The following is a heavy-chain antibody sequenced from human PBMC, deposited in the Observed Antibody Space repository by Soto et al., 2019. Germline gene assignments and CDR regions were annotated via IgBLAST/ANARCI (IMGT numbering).Heavy chain of an antibody. CDR1: GGSISSYY. J-gene: IGHJ4*02. Sequence: QVQLQESGPGLVKPSETLSLTCTVSGGSISSYYWSWIRQPPGKGLERIGYIYYSGSTNYNPSLKSRVTISVDTSKNQFSLKLSSVTAADTAVYYCARDRGIDSSGYYFYYWGQGTLVTVSS. CDR3: ARDRGIDSSGYYFYY. V-gene: IGHV4-59*01. CDR2: IYYSGST. D-gene: IGHD3-22*01.